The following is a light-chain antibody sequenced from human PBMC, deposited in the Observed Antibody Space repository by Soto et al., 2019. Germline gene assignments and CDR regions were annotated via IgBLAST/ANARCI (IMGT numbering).Light chain of an antibody. Sequence: EIVLTQSPGTLSLSPGEGATFSCRASQTVSSSSLAWYQQKPGQAPRLLIYGASNRATGIPDRFSGSGSGADFTLTISRLEPEDFAVYYCQQYGSLPRTYGQGTKVEIK. CDR3: QQYGSLPRT. V-gene: IGKV3-20*01. J-gene: IGKJ1*01. CDR1: QTVSSSS. CDR2: GAS.